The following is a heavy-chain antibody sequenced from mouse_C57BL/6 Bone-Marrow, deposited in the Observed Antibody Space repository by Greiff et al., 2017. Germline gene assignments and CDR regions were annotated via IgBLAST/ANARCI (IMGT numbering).Heavy chain of an antibody. Sequence: EVKLMESGEGLVKPGGSLKLSCAASGFTFSSYAMSWVRQTPEKRLAWVAYISSGGDYIYYADTVKGRFTISRDNARNTLYLQMSSLKSEDTAMYYCTREGTMVVANYYAMDYWGQGTSVTVSS. CDR3: TREGTMVVANYYAMDY. V-gene: IGHV5-9-1*02. CDR1: GFTFSSYA. J-gene: IGHJ4*01. D-gene: IGHD1-1*01. CDR2: ISSGGDYI.